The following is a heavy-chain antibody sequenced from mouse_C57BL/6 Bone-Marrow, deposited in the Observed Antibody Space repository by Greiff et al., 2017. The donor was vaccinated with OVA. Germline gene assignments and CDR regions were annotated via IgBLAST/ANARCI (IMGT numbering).Heavy chain of an antibody. D-gene: IGHD1-1*01. CDR1: GFTFSDYY. CDR3: ARDTQFITTVDWYFDV. Sequence: EVNLVESEGGLVQPGSSMKLSCTASGFTFSDYYMAWVRQVPEKGLEWVANINYDGSSTYYLDSLKSRFIISRDNAKNILYLQMSSLKSEDTATYYCARDTQFITTVDWYFDVWGTGTTVTVSS. V-gene: IGHV5-16*01. CDR2: INYDGSST. J-gene: IGHJ1*03.